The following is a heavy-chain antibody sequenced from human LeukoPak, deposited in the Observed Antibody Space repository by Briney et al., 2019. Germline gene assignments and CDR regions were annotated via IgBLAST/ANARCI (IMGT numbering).Heavy chain of an antibody. V-gene: IGHV4-34*01. J-gene: IGHJ4*02. CDR3: EGYSTSWQSFDC. CDR1: GGSFSGYY. CDR2: INHSGST. Sequence: SETPSLTCAVYGGSFSGYYWSWIRQPPGKGLEWIGEINHSGSTNYNPSLKSRVTISVDTSKNQFSLKLSSVTAADTSVYYCEGYSTSWQSFDCWGQGTLVTVSS. D-gene: IGHD6-13*01.